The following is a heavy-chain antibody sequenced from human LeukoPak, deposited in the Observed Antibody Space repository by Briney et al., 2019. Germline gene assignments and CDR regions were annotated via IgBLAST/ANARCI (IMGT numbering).Heavy chain of an antibody. CDR2: ISSSGRNI. J-gene: IGHJ4*02. V-gene: IGHV3-48*03. D-gene: IGHD4-17*01. CDR1: GFTFSNYE. Sequence: GGSLRLSCAASGFTFSNYEFNWVRQAPGKGLEWISYISSSGRNIYYADSVKGRFTISRDNSKNTLYLQMNSLRAEDTAVYYCARGDYGDYSGPDYWGQGTLVTVSS. CDR3: ARGDYGDYSGPDY.